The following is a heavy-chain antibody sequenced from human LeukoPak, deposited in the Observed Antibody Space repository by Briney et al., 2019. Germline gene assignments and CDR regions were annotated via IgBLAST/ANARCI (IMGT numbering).Heavy chain of an antibody. J-gene: IGHJ4*02. Sequence: GGSLRLSCASSGFTFSFYWMHWVRQAPGKGLVWVSRINNDGRSTSYAGSVKGRFTISRDNAKNTLYLQMNTLRDEDTAVYYCARDYNWNPPDYWGQGTLVTVSS. CDR2: INNDGRST. CDR3: ARDYNWNPPDY. V-gene: IGHV3-74*01. D-gene: IGHD1-1*01. CDR1: GFTFSFYW.